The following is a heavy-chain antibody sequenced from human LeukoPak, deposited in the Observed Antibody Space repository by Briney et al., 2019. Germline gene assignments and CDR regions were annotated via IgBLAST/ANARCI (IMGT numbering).Heavy chain of an antibody. CDR1: GGSISSYY. V-gene: IGHV4-59*08. D-gene: IGHD5-18*01. CDR3: ARHGGDTDTAMLTAFDY. CDR2: IYYSGST. J-gene: IGHJ4*02. Sequence: PSETLSLTCTVSGGSISSYYWSWIRQPPGKGLEWIGYIYYSGSTNYNPSLKSRVTISVDTSKDQFSLKLSSVTAADTAVYYCARHGGDTDTAMLTAFDYWGQGTLVTVSS.